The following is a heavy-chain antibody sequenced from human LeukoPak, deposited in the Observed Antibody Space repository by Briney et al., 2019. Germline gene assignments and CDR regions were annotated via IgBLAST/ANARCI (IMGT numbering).Heavy chain of an antibody. CDR1: GFTFSSYV. Sequence: GGSLRLSCAASGFTFSSYVMSWVRQAPGKGLEWVSAISETGGTTYDADSVKGRFTISRDNSKSTLYLQMNSLRAEDTAVYYCAKDTSIGRYCTNGVCSPFDYWGQGTLVTVSS. V-gene: IGHV3-23*01. CDR2: ISETGGTT. D-gene: IGHD2-8*01. J-gene: IGHJ4*02. CDR3: AKDTSIGRYCTNGVCSPFDY.